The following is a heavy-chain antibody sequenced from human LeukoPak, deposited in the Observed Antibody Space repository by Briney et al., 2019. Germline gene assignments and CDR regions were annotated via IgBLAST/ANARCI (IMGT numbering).Heavy chain of an antibody. D-gene: IGHD3-9*01. CDR2: IDWDDDK. Sequence: SSPTLVNPTQTLTLTCTFSGFSLSTSGMCVSWIRQPPGKALEWLARIDWDDDKYYSTSLKTRLTISKDTSKNQVVLTMTNMDPVDTATYYCARIRPRDYDILTGYYYPDYWGQGTLVTVSS. CDR1: GFSLSTSGMC. J-gene: IGHJ4*02. V-gene: IGHV2-70*11. CDR3: ARIRPRDYDILTGYYYPDY.